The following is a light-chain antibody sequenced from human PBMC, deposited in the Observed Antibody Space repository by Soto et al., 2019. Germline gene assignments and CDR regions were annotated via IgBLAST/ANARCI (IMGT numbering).Light chain of an antibody. Sequence: EIVLTQSPGTLSLSPGERATLSCRASQSFRGLLAWYQQKPGQAPRLLIYDVSNRATGIPARFSGSGSGTDFTLTISSLQPEDFAVYYCQQRSNWPRTFGQGTKVDIK. CDR3: QQRSNWPRT. V-gene: IGKV3-11*01. CDR1: QSFRGL. CDR2: DVS. J-gene: IGKJ1*01.